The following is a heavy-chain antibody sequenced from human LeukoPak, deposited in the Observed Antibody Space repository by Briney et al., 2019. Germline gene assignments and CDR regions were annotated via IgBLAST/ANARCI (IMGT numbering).Heavy chain of an antibody. J-gene: IGHJ4*02. Sequence: SETLSLTWTVSGXSVSSGSDYWSWIRQPPGKGLEWIGHIFYTGSTNYSPSLKSRVTISADTSKNQFSLRLNSVTAADTAVYYCATYGSGSLDYWGQGTLVTVSS. CDR3: ATYGSGSLDY. D-gene: IGHD3-10*01. CDR1: GXSVSSGSDY. CDR2: IFYTGST. V-gene: IGHV4-61*01.